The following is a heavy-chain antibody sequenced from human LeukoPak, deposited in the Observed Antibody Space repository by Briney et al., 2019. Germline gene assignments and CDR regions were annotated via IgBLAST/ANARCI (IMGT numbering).Heavy chain of an antibody. CDR1: GFNFSGSA. CDR2: TRNKAHNYAT. V-gene: IGHV3-73*01. CDR3: TTLNYVWGTYPPDY. Sequence: GGSLKLSCAASGFNFSGSAIHWVRQASGKGLEWVGRTRNKAHNYATAYGASVQGRFSISRDESKTTAYLQMNNLKTEDTAVYYCTTLNYVWGTYPPDYWGQGTLVTVSS. J-gene: IGHJ4*02. D-gene: IGHD3-16*02.